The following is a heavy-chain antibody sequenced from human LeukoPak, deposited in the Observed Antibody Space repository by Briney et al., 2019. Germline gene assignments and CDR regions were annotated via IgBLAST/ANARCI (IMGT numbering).Heavy chain of an antibody. CDR3: ARSRGKTSYVNDAFDT. D-gene: IGHD5-18*01. CDR2: IYTSGGT. J-gene: IGHJ3*02. CDR1: GGSISSYY. V-gene: IGHV4-4*07. Sequence: ASETLSLTCTVSGGSISSYYWSWIRQPAGKGLEWIGRIYTSGGTNYNPSLKSRVTMSVDTSKNQFSLKLSSVTAADTAVYYCARSRGKTSYVNDAFDTWGQGTMVTVSS.